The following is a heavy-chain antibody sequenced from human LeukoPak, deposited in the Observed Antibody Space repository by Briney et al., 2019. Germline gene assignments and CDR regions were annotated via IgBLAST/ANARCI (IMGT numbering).Heavy chain of an antibody. V-gene: IGHV3-48*01. CDR2: ISSSSSTR. D-gene: IGHD3-9*01. Sequence: GGSLRLSCAASGFTFSSYEMNWVRQAPGKGLEWVSYISSSSSTRYYADSVKGRFTISRDNAKNSLYLQMNSLRGEDTAVYYCARVSRHYDILTGLNWFDSWGQGTLVTVSS. J-gene: IGHJ5*01. CDR3: ARVSRHYDILTGLNWFDS. CDR1: GFTFSSYE.